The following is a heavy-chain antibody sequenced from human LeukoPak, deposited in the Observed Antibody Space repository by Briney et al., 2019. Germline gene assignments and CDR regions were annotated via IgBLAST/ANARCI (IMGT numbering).Heavy chain of an antibody. J-gene: IGHJ6*02. D-gene: IGHD3-10*01. V-gene: IGHV3-9*01. Sequence: HSGGSLRLSCAASGFTFDDYAMHWVRQAPGKGLEWVSGISWNSGSIGYADSVKGRFTIPRDNAKNSLYLQMNSLRAEDTALYYCAKEAYGSGSYYYYGMDVWGQGTTVTVSS. CDR1: GFTFDDYA. CDR2: ISWNSGSI. CDR3: AKEAYGSGSYYYYGMDV.